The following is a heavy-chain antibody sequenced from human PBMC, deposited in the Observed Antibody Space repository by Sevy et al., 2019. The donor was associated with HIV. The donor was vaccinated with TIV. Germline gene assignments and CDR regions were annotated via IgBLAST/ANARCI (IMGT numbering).Heavy chain of an antibody. J-gene: IGHJ4*02. V-gene: IGHV1-24*01. CDR3: ATTKDYYESSGDPFDY. Sequence: ASVKVSCKVSGYTLTKLSMHWVRQVRGKGLEWMGGFDPEDGKRIYAQKFQGRFTMTEDTSTDTGYLDLNSLRSEDSAVYFCATTKDYYESSGDPFDYWGQGTLVTVSS. CDR2: FDPEDGKR. D-gene: IGHD3-22*01. CDR1: GYTLTKLS.